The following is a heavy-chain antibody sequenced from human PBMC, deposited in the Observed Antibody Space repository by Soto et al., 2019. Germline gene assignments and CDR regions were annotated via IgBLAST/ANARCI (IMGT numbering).Heavy chain of an antibody. Sequence: TSETLSLTCAVSGGSISSGGYSWSWIRQPPGKGLEWIGYIYHSGSTYYNPSLKSRVTISVDRSKNQFSLKLSSVTAADTAVYYCARVPSGDYFDYWGQGTLVTVSS. V-gene: IGHV4-30-2*01. D-gene: IGHD3-10*01. CDR1: GGSISSGGYS. CDR3: ARVPSGDYFDY. CDR2: IYHSGST. J-gene: IGHJ4*02.